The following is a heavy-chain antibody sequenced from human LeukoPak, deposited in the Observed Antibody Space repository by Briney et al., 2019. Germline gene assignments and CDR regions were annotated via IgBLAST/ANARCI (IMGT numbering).Heavy chain of an antibody. V-gene: IGHV1-69*13. J-gene: IGHJ4*02. D-gene: IGHD2-21*02. CDR3: ARDLVGVVTFQINFDY. CDR2: IIPIFGTA. CDR1: GGTFSSYA. Sequence: VASVKVSCKASGGTFSSYAISWVRQAPGQGLEWMGGIIPIFGTANYAQKFQGRVTITADESTSTAYMELSSLRSEDTAVYYCARDLVGVVTFQINFDYWGQGTLVTVSS.